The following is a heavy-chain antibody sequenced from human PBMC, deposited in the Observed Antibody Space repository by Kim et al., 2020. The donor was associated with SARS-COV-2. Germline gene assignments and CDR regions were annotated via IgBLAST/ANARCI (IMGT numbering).Heavy chain of an antibody. J-gene: IGHJ4*02. D-gene: IGHD3-10*01. CDR3: ARGDKVSGSYYNFDY. CDR2: IYSGGST. V-gene: IGHV3-53*01. Sequence: GGSLRLSCVASGFTVSSNYMSWVRQAPGKGLEWVSIIYSGGSTYYSDAVKGRFTISRDNSKNTLDLQMNSLRAEDTAANYCARGDKVSGSYYNFDYWGQG. CDR1: GFTVSSNY.